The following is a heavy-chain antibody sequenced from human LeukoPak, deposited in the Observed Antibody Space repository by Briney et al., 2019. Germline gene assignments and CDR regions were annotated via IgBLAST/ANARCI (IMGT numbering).Heavy chain of an antibody. CDR1: GYTFTSYY. Sequence: ASVKVSCKASGYTFTSYYMHWVRQAPGQGLDWMGIINPSGGSTSYAQKFQGRVTMTRDTSTSTVYMELSSLRSEDTAVYYCARDGLYSSGWSNSYYYYYYMDVWGKGTTVTVSS. D-gene: IGHD6-19*01. V-gene: IGHV1-46*01. J-gene: IGHJ6*03. CDR3: ARDGLYSSGWSNSYYYYYYMDV. CDR2: INPSGGST.